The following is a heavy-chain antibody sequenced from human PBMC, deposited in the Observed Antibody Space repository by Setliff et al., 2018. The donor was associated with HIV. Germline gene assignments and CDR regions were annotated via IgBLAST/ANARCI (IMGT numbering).Heavy chain of an antibody. CDR1: GGSMRSSGYS. J-gene: IGHJ5*02. V-gene: IGHV4-30-2*01. CDR3: ASANWNYLGYWFDP. CDR2: IYYNGNA. D-gene: IGHD1-7*01. Sequence: SQTLSLTCAVSGGSMRSSGYSWTWIRQAPGKGLEWVGYIYYNGNAYYNASLRSRVTMSVDTSKNQFSLKVSSLTATDTAMYSCASANWNYLGYWFDPWGQGTLVTVSS.